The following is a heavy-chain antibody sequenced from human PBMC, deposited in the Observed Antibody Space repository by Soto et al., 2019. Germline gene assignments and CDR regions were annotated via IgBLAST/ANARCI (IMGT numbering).Heavy chain of an antibody. V-gene: IGHV1-24*01. CDR1: GYTLTELS. Sequence: ASVKVSCKVSGYTLTELSMHGVRQAPGKGLEWMGGFDPEDGETIYAQRFQGRVTMTEDTSTDTAYMELSSLRAEDTAVYYCATDTPSLPKRRGNYYYYYRMDVWGQGTTVTVSS. CDR2: FDPEDGET. D-gene: IGHD1-1*01. J-gene: IGHJ6*02. CDR3: ATDTPSLPKRRGNYYYYYRMDV.